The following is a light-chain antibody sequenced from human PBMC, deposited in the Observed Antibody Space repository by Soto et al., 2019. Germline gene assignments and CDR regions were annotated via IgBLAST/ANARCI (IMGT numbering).Light chain of an antibody. J-gene: IGKJ1*01. V-gene: IGKV3-20*01. CDR1: QSVSSSY. CDR2: GAS. Sequence: EIVLTQSPGTLSLSPGERATLSCRASQSVSSSYLAWYQQKPGQAPRLLIYGASSRATGIPDRFSGSGSGTDFPLTISRLEPEDFAVYCWQHYGSSPWGFGQGTKVEIK. CDR3: QHYGSSPWG.